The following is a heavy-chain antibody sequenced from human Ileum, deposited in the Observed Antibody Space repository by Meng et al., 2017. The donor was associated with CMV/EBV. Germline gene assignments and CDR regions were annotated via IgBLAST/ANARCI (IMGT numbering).Heavy chain of an antibody. CDR3: AREYALAARYFDY. J-gene: IGHJ4*02. D-gene: IGHD6-6*01. Sequence: AADGFTFDDDGRSWVRQAPGKGLEWVSGINWNGGSTGYADSVKGRFTISRDNAKNSLYLQMNSLRAEDTALYYCAREYALAARYFDYWGQGTLVTVSS. V-gene: IGHV3-20*03. CDR2: INWNGGST. CDR1: GFTFDDDG.